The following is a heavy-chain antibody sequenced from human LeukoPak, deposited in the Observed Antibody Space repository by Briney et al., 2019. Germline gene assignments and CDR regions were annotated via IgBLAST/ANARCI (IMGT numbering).Heavy chain of an antibody. CDR1: GYTFTSYD. D-gene: IGHD2-15*01. Sequence: ASVKVSCKASGYTFTSYDIKWVRQATGQGLEWMGWMNPNSGNTGYAQKFQGRVTMTRNTSISTAYMELSSLRSEDTAVYYCARGVYCSGGSCYPSVDYWGQGTLVTVSS. V-gene: IGHV1-8*01. CDR3: ARGVYCSGGSCYPSVDY. CDR2: MNPNSGNT. J-gene: IGHJ4*02.